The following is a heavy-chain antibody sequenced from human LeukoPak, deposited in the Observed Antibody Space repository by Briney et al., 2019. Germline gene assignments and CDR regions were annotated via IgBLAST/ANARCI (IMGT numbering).Heavy chain of an antibody. CDR2: INPNSGST. V-gene: IGHV1-2*04. CDR1: GYTFTGYY. Sequence: GASVKVSCKASGYTFTGYYMHWVRQAPGQGLEWMGWINPNSGSTNYAQKFQGWVTMTRDTSISTAYMELSRLRSDDTAVYYCARGYSYGRIDYWGQGTLVTVSS. J-gene: IGHJ4*02. D-gene: IGHD5-18*01. CDR3: ARGYSYGRIDY.